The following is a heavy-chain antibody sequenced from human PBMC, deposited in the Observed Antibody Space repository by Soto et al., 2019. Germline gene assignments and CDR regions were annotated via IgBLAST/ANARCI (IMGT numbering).Heavy chain of an antibody. CDR2: IYYSGST. J-gene: IGHJ4*02. CDR1: GGSISSSSYY. D-gene: IGHD2-15*01. Sequence: SETLSLTCTVSGGSISSSSYYWGWIRQPPGKGLEWIGSIYYSGSTYYNPSLKSRVTISVDTSKNQFSLKLSSVTAADTAVYYCASPSVVAADGGDYWGQGTLVTVSS. CDR3: ASPSVVAADGGDY. V-gene: IGHV4-39*01.